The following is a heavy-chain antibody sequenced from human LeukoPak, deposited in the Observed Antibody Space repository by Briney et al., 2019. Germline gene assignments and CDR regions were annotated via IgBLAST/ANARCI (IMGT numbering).Heavy chain of an antibody. Sequence: GASVKVSCKASGYTFTSYDINWLRQATGQGLEWMGWMNPNSGNTGYAQKFQGRVTMTRNTSISTAYMELSSLRSEDTAVYYCARAIYDSSGYYRYYFDYWGQGTLVTVSS. CDR2: MNPNSGNT. CDR1: GYTFTSYD. D-gene: IGHD3-22*01. J-gene: IGHJ4*02. V-gene: IGHV1-8*01. CDR3: ARAIYDSSGYYRYYFDY.